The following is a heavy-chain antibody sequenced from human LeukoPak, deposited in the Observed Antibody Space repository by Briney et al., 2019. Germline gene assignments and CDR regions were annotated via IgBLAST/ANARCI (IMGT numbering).Heavy chain of an antibody. J-gene: IGHJ6*03. CDR2: IIPIFGTA. CDR1: GGTFSSYA. V-gene: IGHV1-69*05. D-gene: IGHD1-7*01. CDR3: ARDFYISASRTTSYYTDV. Sequence: SVKVSCKASGGTFSSYAISWVRQAPGQGLEWMGGIIPIFGTANYAQKFQGRVTITTDESTSTAYMELSSLRSEDTAVYYCARDFYISASRTTSYYTDVWGKGTTVTVSS.